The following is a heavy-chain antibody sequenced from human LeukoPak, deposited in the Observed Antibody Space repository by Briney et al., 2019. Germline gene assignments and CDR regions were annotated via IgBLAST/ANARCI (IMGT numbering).Heavy chain of an antibody. J-gene: IGHJ6*03. Sequence: NPSETLSLTCTVSGGSISSGSYYWSWIRQPAGKGPEWIGRIYTSGSTNYNPSLKSRVTISVDTSKNQFSLKLSSVTAADTAVYYCARDSRHYYYYMDVWGKGTTVTVSS. CDR2: IYTSGST. D-gene: IGHD2-2*01. V-gene: IGHV4-61*02. CDR3: ARDSRHYYYYMDV. CDR1: GGSISSGSYY.